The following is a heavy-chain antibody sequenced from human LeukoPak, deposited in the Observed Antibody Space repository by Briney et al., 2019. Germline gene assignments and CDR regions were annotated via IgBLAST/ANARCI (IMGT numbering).Heavy chain of an antibody. CDR1: GGSINSYY. CDR3: ARSDTAMEIDY. Sequence: SETLSLTCTVSGGSINSYYWSWIRQPPGKGLEWIGYIYYSGSTNYNPSLKSRVTMSVDTSKNQFSLKLSSVTAADTAVYYCARSDTAMEIDYWGLGTLVTVS. CDR2: IYYSGST. V-gene: IGHV4-59*01. J-gene: IGHJ4*02. D-gene: IGHD5-18*01.